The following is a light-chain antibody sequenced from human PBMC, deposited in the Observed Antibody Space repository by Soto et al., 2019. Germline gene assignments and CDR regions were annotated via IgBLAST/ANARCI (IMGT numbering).Light chain of an antibody. V-gene: IGKV3-11*01. CDR1: QSVSSY. Sequence: EIVLTQSPATLSLSPGERATLSCRASQSVSSYLAWYQQKPGQAPRLLIYDASNRATSIPARFSGSGSGTDFNLTISSLEPEDFAVYYCQQRSNWPPYTFGQGTKLEIK. CDR3: QQRSNWPPYT. J-gene: IGKJ2*01. CDR2: DAS.